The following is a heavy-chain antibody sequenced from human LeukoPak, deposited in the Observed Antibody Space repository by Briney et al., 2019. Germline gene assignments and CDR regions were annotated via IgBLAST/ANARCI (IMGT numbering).Heavy chain of an antibody. CDR3: ASVGAITGRLYYFDY. J-gene: IGHJ4*02. Sequence: GGSLRLSCAASGFTFSSYGMHWVRQAPGKGLEWVAVISYDGSNKYYADSVKGRFTISRDNSKNTLYLQMNSLGAEDTAVYYCASVGAITGRLYYFDYWGQGTLVTVSS. CDR1: GFTFSSYG. D-gene: IGHD1-26*01. V-gene: IGHV3-30*03. CDR2: ISYDGSNK.